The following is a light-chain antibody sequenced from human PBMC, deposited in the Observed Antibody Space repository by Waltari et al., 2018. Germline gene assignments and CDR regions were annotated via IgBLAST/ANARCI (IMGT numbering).Light chain of an antibody. CDR2: DAS. CDR3: QQRRTWPSIT. V-gene: IGKV3-11*01. CDR1: QSINTN. J-gene: IGKJ5*01. Sequence: EIVLTQSPATLSLSPGERGTLYGRASQSINTNLAWYQQKPGQAPRLLIYDASNRATGIPARFSGSGSGTDFTLTISSLEREDFAVYYCQQRRTWPSITFGQGTRLEIK.